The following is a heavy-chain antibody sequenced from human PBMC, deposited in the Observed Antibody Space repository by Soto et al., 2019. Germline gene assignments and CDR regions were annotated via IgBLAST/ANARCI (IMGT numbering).Heavy chain of an antibody. V-gene: IGHV1-2*04. Sequence: ASVKVSCKASGYTFTGYYMHWVRQAPGQGLEWMGWINPNSGGTNYAQKFQGWVTMTRDTSISTAYMELSRLRSDDTAVYYCARDGGVEPDIVVVPAAMLGGPDSYGMDVWGQGTTVTVSS. J-gene: IGHJ6*02. CDR2: INPNSGGT. CDR3: ARDGGVEPDIVVVPAAMLGGPDSYGMDV. D-gene: IGHD2-2*01. CDR1: GYTFTGYY.